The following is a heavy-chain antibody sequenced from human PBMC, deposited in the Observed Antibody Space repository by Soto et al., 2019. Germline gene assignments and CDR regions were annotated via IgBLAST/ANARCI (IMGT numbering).Heavy chain of an antibody. D-gene: IGHD3-3*01. Sequence: SETLSLTCTVSGGSISSGGYYWSWIRQHPGKGLEWIGYIYYSGSTYYNPSLKSRVTISVDTSKNQFSLKLSSVTAADTAVYYCARDSMNYDFWSGYSNWFDPWGQGTLVTVSS. CDR1: GGSISSGGYY. CDR2: IYYSGST. CDR3: ARDSMNYDFWSGYSNWFDP. J-gene: IGHJ5*02. V-gene: IGHV4-31*03.